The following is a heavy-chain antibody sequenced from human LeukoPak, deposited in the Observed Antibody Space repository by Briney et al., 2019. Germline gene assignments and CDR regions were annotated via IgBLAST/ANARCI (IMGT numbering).Heavy chain of an antibody. CDR1: GYILTGYY. CDR2: INPNSGGT. CDR3: ARVRDWDLLRLFDY. V-gene: IGHV1-2*02. D-gene: IGHD1-26*01. Sequence: ASVKVSCKASGYILTGYYMHWVRQAPGQGLEWMGWINPNSGGTNYAQKFRGRVTMTRDTSISTTYMELSRLRFDDTAVYYCARVRDWDLLRLFDYCGQGTLVTVSS. J-gene: IGHJ4*02.